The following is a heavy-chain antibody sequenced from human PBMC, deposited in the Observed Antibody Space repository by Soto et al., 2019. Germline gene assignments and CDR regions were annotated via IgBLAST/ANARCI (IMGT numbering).Heavy chain of an antibody. CDR2: ISVDRRDT. V-gene: IGHV3-74*03. CDR1: GFTLSDYW. J-gene: IGHJ3*02. CDR3: ATVLSAAFDI. Sequence: GGSLRLSCAASGFTLSDYWMHWVRQVPGKGLLWVSRISVDRRDTTYADSVKGRFTISRDNSKNTLYLQMNSLRAEDTALYYCATVLSAAFDIWGQGTMVTVSS.